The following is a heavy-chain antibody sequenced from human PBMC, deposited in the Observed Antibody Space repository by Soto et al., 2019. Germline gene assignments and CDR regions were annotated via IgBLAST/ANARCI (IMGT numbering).Heavy chain of an antibody. CDR2: INPNGGST. V-gene: IGHV1-46*01. CDR1: GYTFTHYY. J-gene: IGHJ4*02. CDR3: ARGLTAGDY. D-gene: IGHD6-19*01. Sequence: QVQLVQSGAEVKKPGDSVKVSCKASGYTFTHYYIHWVRQAPGQGLEWMGIINPNGGSTNYAQKFQGRVTVIRDTSTSTVYLELSSLRSEDTAVYYCARGLTAGDYWGQGTLVTVSS.